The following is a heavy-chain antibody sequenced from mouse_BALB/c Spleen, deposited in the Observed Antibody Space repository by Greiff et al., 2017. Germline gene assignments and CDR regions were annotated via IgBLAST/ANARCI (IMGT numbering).Heavy chain of an antibody. CDR2: INPSTGYT. D-gene: IGHD2-1*01. Sequence: QVQLKESGAELAKPGASVKMSCKASGYTFTSYWMHWVKQRPGQGLEWIGYINPSTGYTEYNQKFKDKATLTADKSSSTAYMQLSSLTSEDSAVYYCARPPLPDYYAMDYWGQGTSVTVSS. V-gene: IGHV1-7*01. CDR1: GYTFTSYW. J-gene: IGHJ4*01. CDR3: ARPPLPDYYAMDY.